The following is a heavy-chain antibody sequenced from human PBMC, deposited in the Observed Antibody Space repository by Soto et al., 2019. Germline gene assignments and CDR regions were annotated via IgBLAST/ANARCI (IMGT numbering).Heavy chain of an antibody. V-gene: IGHV4-59*01. D-gene: IGHD3-10*01. CDR1: GGSISSYY. CDR2: IYYSGST. Sequence: SETLSLTCTVSGGSISSYYWSWIRQPPGKGLEWIGYIYYSGSTNYNPSLKSRVTISVDTSKNQFSLKLSSVTAADTAVYYCARTQLPYADFDYWGQGTLVTSPQ. CDR3: ARTQLPYADFDY. J-gene: IGHJ4*02.